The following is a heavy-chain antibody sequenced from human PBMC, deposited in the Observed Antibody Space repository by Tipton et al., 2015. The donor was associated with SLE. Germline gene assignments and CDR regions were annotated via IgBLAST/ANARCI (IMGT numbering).Heavy chain of an antibody. Sequence: QSGPEVKKPGASVKVSCKASGYTFTSYGISWVRQAPGQGLEWMGWISAYNGNTNYAQKLQGRVTMTTDTSTSTAYMELRSLRSDDTAVYYCARDLTDIVVVPAATDYFDYWGQGTLVTVSS. J-gene: IGHJ4*02. CDR3: ARDLTDIVVVPAATDYFDY. D-gene: IGHD2-2*01. V-gene: IGHV1-18*01. CDR1: GYTFTSYG. CDR2: ISAYNGNT.